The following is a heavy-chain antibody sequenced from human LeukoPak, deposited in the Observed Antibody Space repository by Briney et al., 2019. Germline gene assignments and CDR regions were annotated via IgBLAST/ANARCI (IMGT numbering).Heavy chain of an antibody. J-gene: IGHJ4*02. CDR1: GGSISSSSYY. D-gene: IGHD4-23*01. CDR2: IYYSGST. CDR3: ARGATVVTADY. V-gene: IGHV4-39*01. Sequence: SETLSLTCAVSGGSISSSSYYWGWIRQPPGKGLEWIGSIYYSGSTYYNPSLKSRVTISVDTSKNQFSLKLSSVTAADTAVYYCARGATVVTADYWGQGTLVTVSS.